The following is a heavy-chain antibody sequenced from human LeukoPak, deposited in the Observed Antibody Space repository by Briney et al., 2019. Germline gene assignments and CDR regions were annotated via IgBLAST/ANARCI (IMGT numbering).Heavy chain of an antibody. J-gene: IGHJ4*02. D-gene: IGHD3-9*01. CDR1: GFTVSSNY. CDR2: IYSGGST. Sequence: GGSLRLSCAASGFTVSSNYMSWVRQAPGKGLEWVSVIYSGGSTCYADSVKGRFTISRDNSKNTLYLQMNSLRAEDTAVYYCATFYDILTEGDVDYWGQGTLVTVSS. V-gene: IGHV3-53*01. CDR3: ATFYDILTEGDVDY.